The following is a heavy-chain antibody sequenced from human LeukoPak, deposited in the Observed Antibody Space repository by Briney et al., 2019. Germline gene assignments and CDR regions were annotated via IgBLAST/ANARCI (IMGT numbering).Heavy chain of an antibody. V-gene: IGHV1-69-2*01. CDR2: VDPEDGET. J-gene: IGHJ4*02. CDR3: ANSGYSYGGTFDY. CDR1: GYTFTDYY. D-gene: IGHD5-18*01. Sequence: ASVKVSCKVSGYTFTDYYMHWVQQAPGKGLEWMGLVDPEDGETIYAEKFQGRVTITADTSTDTAYMELSSLRSEDTAVYYCANSGYSYGGTFDYWCQGTLVSVSS.